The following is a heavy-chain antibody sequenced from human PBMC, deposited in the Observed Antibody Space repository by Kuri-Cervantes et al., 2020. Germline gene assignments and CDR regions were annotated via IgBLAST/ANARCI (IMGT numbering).Heavy chain of an antibody. V-gene: IGHV3-21*01. CDR1: GLSLSYYT. CDR3: ARLRNSPRGGEFDY. Sequence: GESLKISCAASGLSLSYYTMNWVRQAPGKGLEWVSSISSSSSYIYYADSVKGRFTISRDNTKNSLYLQMHSLRAEDTAIYYCARLRNSPRGGEFDYWGQGTLVTVSS. J-gene: IGHJ4*02. CDR2: ISSSSSYI. D-gene: IGHD3-10*01.